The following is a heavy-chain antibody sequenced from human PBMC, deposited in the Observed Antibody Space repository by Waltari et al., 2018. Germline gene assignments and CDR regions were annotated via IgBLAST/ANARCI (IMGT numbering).Heavy chain of an antibody. D-gene: IGHD2-8*01. J-gene: IGHJ3*02. CDR3: TTGGVKGPHDAFDI. Sequence: VQLVDSGGGLVKPGGSVSLSCAASGFPFSSSWMSWVRQAPGKGLEWIGRIKSETDGGTTDYAAPVKGRFTISRDDSKNTLYLQLNSLKTEDTAVYYCTTGGVKGPHDAFDIWGQGAMVTVSS. V-gene: IGHV3-15*01. CDR2: IKSETDGGTT. CDR1: GFPFSSSW.